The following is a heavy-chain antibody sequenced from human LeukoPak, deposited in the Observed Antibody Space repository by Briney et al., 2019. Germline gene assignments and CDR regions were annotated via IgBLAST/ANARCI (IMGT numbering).Heavy chain of an antibody. D-gene: IGHD1-14*01. V-gene: IGHV5-51*01. CDR3: ARRASGVDY. CDR2: IYPGDSDT. Sequence: GESLQISCKGSGYSFATYWIGWVRQLPGRGLEWMGIIYPGDSDTRYSPSFQGQVTISADKSISTAYLQWSSLKPSDTAMYYCARRASGVDYWGQGTLVTVSS. CDR1: GYSFATYW. J-gene: IGHJ4*02.